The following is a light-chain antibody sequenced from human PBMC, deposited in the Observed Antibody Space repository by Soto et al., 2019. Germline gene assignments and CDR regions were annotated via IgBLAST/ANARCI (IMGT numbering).Light chain of an antibody. J-gene: IGKJ2*01. CDR2: SIS. Sequence: ETAVTQSPGTLSVSPGERATLSCRASQRVDSLLWYQQKPGQAPRLVIYSISTSPTGIPTSFTGGGSGTEFTITISGLQYEDVAVYYWQRCDTWPYTFGQGTKLEIK. CDR1: QRVDSL. CDR3: QRCDTWPYT. V-gene: IGKV3-15*01.